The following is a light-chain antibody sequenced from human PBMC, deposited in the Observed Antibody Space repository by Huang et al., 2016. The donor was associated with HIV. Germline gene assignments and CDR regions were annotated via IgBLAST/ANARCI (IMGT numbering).Light chain of an antibody. CDR2: AAS. Sequence: EIVMTQSPATLSVSPGERATFSCRASQSVSSNLAWYQQKPGQAPRLLIYAASTRATGSPARFSGSGSGTEFTLTISSLQSEDFAVYYCQQYNNWPRTFGQGTKVEIK. J-gene: IGKJ1*01. CDR3: QQYNNWPRT. V-gene: IGKV3-15*01. CDR1: QSVSSN.